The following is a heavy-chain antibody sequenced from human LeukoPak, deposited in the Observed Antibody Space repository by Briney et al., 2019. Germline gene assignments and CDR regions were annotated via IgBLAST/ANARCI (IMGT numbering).Heavy chain of an antibody. CDR1: GFTFGGYS. CDR3: TSSFGQLSFFDY. Sequence: GGSLRLSCSTSGFTFGGYSMSWVRQAPGKGLEWVGFIRGKAYGATTEYAASVRGRFTISRDDSKSIAYLQMNSLKTEDTAVYYCTSSFGQLSFFDYWGQGTLVAVSS. CDR2: IRGKAYGATT. V-gene: IGHV3-49*04. J-gene: IGHJ4*02. D-gene: IGHD3-10*01.